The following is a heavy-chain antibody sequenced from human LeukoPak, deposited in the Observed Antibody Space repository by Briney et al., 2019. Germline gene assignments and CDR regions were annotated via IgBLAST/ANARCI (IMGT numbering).Heavy chain of an antibody. CDR3: ARHYPGGRCLQLRGYWYFDL. Sequence: PSETLSLTCTVSGGSISRHYWSWVRQPPGKGLEWIAYISYRGVTNFNPSLKSRVTISVDTSRNQFSLRLRSVTAADTAVYYCARHYPGGRCLQLRGYWYFDLWGRGTLVTVSS. J-gene: IGHJ2*01. V-gene: IGHV4-59*11. CDR1: GGSISRHY. D-gene: IGHD5-24*01. CDR2: ISYRGVT.